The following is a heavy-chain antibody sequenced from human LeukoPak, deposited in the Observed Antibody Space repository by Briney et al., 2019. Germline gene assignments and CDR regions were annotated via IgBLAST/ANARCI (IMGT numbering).Heavy chain of an antibody. CDR1: GFTFNDYA. V-gene: IGHV3-9*01. CDR3: ARPSTDYYDGSGYYFEYFDY. CDR2: ISWNSGSI. D-gene: IGHD3-22*01. Sequence: PGGSLRLSCAASGFTFNDYAMQWVRQPPGKGLEWVSGISWNSGSIGYADSVKGRFTISRDNAKNSLYLQMNGLRAEDTAVYYCARPSTDYYDGSGYYFEYFDYWGQGTLVTVSS. J-gene: IGHJ4*02.